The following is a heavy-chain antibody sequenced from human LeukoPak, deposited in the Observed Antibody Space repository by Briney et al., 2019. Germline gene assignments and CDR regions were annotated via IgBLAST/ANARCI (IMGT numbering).Heavy chain of an antibody. Sequence: PGRSLRLSCAASGFTFSSYGMHWVRQAPGKGLEWVAVISYDGSNKYYADSVKGRFTISRDNSKNTLYVQMNSLKAEDTAVYYCAKARGSGNYYNVMDVWGQGTTVTVSS. CDR1: GFTFSSYG. CDR3: AKARGSGNYYNVMDV. V-gene: IGHV3-30*18. D-gene: IGHD3-10*01. CDR2: ISYDGSNK. J-gene: IGHJ6*02.